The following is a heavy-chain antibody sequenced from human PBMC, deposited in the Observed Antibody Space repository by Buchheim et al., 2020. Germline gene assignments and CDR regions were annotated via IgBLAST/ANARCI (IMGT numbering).Heavy chain of an antibody. CDR1: GFSLSTSGVG. V-gene: IGHV2-5*02. D-gene: IGHD6-13*01. J-gene: IGHJ5*02. CDR2: IYWDDDK. Sequence: QITLKESGPTLVKPTQTLTLTCTFSGFSLSTSGVGVGWIRQPPGKALEWLALIYWDDDKRYSPSLKSRLTITKDTSKNQVVLTMTNMDPVDTATYYCAHRLRGIAAAGLPHTSNWFDPWGQGTL. CDR3: AHRLRGIAAAGLPHTSNWFDP.